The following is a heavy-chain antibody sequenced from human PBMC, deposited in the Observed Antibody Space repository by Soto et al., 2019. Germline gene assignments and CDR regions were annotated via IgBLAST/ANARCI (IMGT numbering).Heavy chain of an antibody. V-gene: IGHV3-30*03. CDR3: AEGGYAGGYYGGGHFDY. J-gene: IGHJ4*02. CDR2: ISYDGSNQ. Sequence: QVQLVESGGGVVQPGRSLRLSCAASGFTFSTYTMHWVRQAPGKGLEWVALISYDGSNQYYADSVRGRFTISRDNSKNPVFLQVSSLRSEDTATYSGAEGGYAGGYYGGGHFDYWGQGTLVTVSS. D-gene: IGHD1-26*01. CDR1: GFTFSTYT.